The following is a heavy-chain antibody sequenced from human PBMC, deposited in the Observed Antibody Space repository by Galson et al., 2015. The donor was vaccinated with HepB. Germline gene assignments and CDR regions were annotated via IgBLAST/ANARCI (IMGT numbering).Heavy chain of an antibody. D-gene: IGHD3-3*01. J-gene: IGHJ4*02. CDR3: ARGGNYDFWSGYYAFDY. CDR1: GFTFSSYS. V-gene: IGHV3-21*01. CDR2: ISSSSSYI. Sequence: SLRLSCAASGFTFSSYSMNWVRQAPGKGLEWVSSISSSSSYIYYADSVKGRFTISRDNAKNSLYLQMNSLRAEDTAVYYCARGGNYDFWSGYYAFDYWGQGTLVTVSS.